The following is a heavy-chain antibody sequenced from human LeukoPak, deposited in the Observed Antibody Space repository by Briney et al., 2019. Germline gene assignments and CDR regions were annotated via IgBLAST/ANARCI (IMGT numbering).Heavy chain of an antibody. CDR1: GFTFSSYA. Sequence: GGSLRLSCAASGFTFSSYAMSWVRQAPGKGLEWVSEISGSGGSTYYADSVKGRFTISKDNSKNTLYMQMNSLRAEDTAVYYCAKDLGVGATVGAFDIWGQGTIVTVSS. CDR2: ISGSGGST. CDR3: AKDLGVGATVGAFDI. V-gene: IGHV3-23*01. J-gene: IGHJ3*02. D-gene: IGHD1-26*01.